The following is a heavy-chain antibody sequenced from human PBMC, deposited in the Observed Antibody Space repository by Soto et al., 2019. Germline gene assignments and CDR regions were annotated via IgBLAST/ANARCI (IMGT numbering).Heavy chain of an antibody. Sequence: ASVKVSCKASGYTFTGYYMHWVRQAPGQGLEWMGWINPNSGGTNYAQKLQGRVTMTRDTSISTAYMELSRLRSDDTAVYYCARNVGGGTGWFDPWAQGTLLTLST. V-gene: IGHV1-2*02. CDR1: GYTFTGYY. J-gene: IGHJ5*02. CDR2: INPNSGGT. CDR3: ARNVGGGTGWFDP. D-gene: IGHD3-10*01.